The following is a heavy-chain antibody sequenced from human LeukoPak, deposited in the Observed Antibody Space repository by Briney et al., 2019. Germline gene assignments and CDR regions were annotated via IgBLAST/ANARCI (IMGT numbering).Heavy chain of an antibody. V-gene: IGHV1-46*01. CDR2: INPSGGST. CDR3: ARDSGYCSSTSCYQANNDAFDI. D-gene: IGHD2-2*03. Sequence: ASVKVSCKASGYTFTSYYMHWVRQAPGPGLEWMGIINPSGGSTSYAQKFQGRVTMTRDMSTNTVYMELSSLRSEDTAVYYCARDSGYCSSTSCYQANNDAFDIWGQGTMVTVSS. CDR1: GYTFTSYY. J-gene: IGHJ3*02.